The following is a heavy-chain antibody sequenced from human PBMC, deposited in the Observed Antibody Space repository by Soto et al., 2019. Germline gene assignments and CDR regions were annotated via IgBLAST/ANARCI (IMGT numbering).Heavy chain of an antibody. V-gene: IGHV4-59*01. CDR3: ARGFSWYGY. CDR1: GGSISSYY. CDR2: IYYSGGT. J-gene: IGHJ4*02. D-gene: IGHD6-13*01. Sequence: QVQLQESGPGLVKPSETLSLTCTVSGGSISSYYWSWIRQPPGKGLEWIGYIYYSGGTNYNPSLKSRVPISVDTSKNQFSLKLSSVTAADTAVYYCARGFSWYGYWGQGTLVTVSS.